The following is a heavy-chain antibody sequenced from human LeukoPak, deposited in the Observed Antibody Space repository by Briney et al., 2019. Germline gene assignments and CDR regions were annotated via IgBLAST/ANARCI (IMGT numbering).Heavy chain of an antibody. V-gene: IGHV3-23*01. CDR2: ISGSGGST. Sequence: GGSLRLSCAASGFTFSSYAMSWVRQAPGKGLEWVSAISGSGGSTYYADSVKGRFTISRDNSKNTLYLQMNSLRAEDTAVYYCARDRGCSGGSCYEGLFYYYYGMDVWGQGTTVTVSS. CDR1: GFTFSSYA. J-gene: IGHJ6*02. D-gene: IGHD2-15*01. CDR3: ARDRGCSGGSCYEGLFYYYYGMDV.